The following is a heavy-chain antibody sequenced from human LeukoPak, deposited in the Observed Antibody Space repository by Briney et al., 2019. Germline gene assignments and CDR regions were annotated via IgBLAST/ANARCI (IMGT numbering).Heavy chain of an antibody. D-gene: IGHD2-2*01. J-gene: IGHJ4*02. CDR3: ARRYCSSTSCTLDY. Sequence: GGSLRLSCAASGFTFSTYEMIWVRQAPGRGLEWVSYISSGGSTTYYADSVKGRLTISRDNAKNSLYLQMNNLRGDDTAVYYCARRYCSSTSCTLDYWGQGTQVTVSS. V-gene: IGHV3-48*03. CDR2: ISSGGSTT. CDR1: GFTFSTYE.